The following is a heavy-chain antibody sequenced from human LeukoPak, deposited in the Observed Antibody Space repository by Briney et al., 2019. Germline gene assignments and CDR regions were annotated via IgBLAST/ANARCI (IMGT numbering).Heavy chain of an antibody. Sequence: GGSLRLSCAASGFTFSSYGMHWVRQAPGKGLEGVAVISYDGSNKDYADSVKGRFTISRDNSKNTLYLQMNSLRAEDTAVYYCAKTDYYDSSGYSLGYWGQGTLVTVSS. CDR3: AKTDYYDSSGYSLGY. CDR2: ISYDGSNK. V-gene: IGHV3-30*18. J-gene: IGHJ4*02. CDR1: GFTFSSYG. D-gene: IGHD3-22*01.